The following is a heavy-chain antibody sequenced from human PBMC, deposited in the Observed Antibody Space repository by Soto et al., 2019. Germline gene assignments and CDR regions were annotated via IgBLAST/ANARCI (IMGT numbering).Heavy chain of an antibody. D-gene: IGHD6-6*01. CDR3: ARGSSSYYDYGMDV. CDR2: IYDSGST. Sequence: TLSLTCVVSSDSISRGGYSWTWIRQPPGRALEWIGNIYDSGSTSYNPSLKSRVTMSVDTSKNQFSLRLTSVTAADTAVYFCARGSSSYYDYGMDVWGQGTTVTVSS. J-gene: IGHJ6*02. CDR1: SDSISRGGYS. V-gene: IGHV4-30-2*01.